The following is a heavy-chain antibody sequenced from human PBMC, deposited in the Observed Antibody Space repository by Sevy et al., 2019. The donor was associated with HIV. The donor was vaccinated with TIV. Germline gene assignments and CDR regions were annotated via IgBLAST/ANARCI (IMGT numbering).Heavy chain of an antibody. J-gene: IGHJ4*02. CDR1: GGSINSDH. CDR2: VYYTGGT. CDR3: ARGYHVGPTGPAAILVKLYYFDY. V-gene: IGHV4-59*12. D-gene: IGHD2-2*02. Sequence: SETLSLTCTVSGGSINSDHWNWIRQPPGKGLEWIGYVYYTGGTNYNPSLKNRVTISVDRTKNQFSLKLSSVTAADTAVYYCARGYHVGPTGPAAILVKLYYFDYWGQGTLVTVSS.